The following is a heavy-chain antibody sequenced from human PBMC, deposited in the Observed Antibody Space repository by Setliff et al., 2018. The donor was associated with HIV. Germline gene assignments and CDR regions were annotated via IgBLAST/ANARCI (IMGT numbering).Heavy chain of an antibody. V-gene: IGHV3-7*01. CDR1: GFTFSNYW. J-gene: IGHJ6*03. CDR3: AKEEVNIVAWRYYYYYMDV. CDR2: LKQDRSEK. Sequence: LRLSCLGSGFTFSNYWMTWVRQAPGKGLEWVASLKQDRSEKYYLGSVKGRFTISRDNDMNSLSLQMDSLKAEDTAVYYCAKEEVNIVAWRYYYYYMDVWGKGTTVTVSS. D-gene: IGHD2-21*01.